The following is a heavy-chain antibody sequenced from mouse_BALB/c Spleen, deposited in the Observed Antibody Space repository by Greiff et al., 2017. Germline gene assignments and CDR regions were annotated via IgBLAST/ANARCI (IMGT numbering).Heavy chain of an antibody. CDR2: IWAGGST. J-gene: IGHJ3*01. Sequence: VKVEESGPGLVAPSQSLSITCTVSGFSLTSYGVHWVRQPPGKGLEWLGVIWAGGSTNYNSALMSRLSISKDNSKSQVFLKMNSLQTDDTAMYYCARDKAKYGNYPFAYWGQGPLVTVSA. V-gene: IGHV2-9*02. CDR3: ARDKAKYGNYPFAY. CDR1: GFSLTSYG. D-gene: IGHD2-10*02.